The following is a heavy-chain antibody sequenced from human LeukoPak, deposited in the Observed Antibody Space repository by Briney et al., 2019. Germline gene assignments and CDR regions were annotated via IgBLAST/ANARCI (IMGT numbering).Heavy chain of an antibody. D-gene: IGHD2-15*01. CDR2: ISSSSSHI. Sequence: PGGSLRLSCAASGFTFSSYSMNWVRQAPGKGLEWVSSISSSSSHIYYADSVKGRFTISRDNAKNSLYLQMNSLRAEDTAVYYCARDPRGYCSGGSCHKPYYFDYWGQGTLVTVSS. V-gene: IGHV3-21*06. CDR1: GFTFSSYS. CDR3: ARDPRGYCSGGSCHKPYYFDY. J-gene: IGHJ4*02.